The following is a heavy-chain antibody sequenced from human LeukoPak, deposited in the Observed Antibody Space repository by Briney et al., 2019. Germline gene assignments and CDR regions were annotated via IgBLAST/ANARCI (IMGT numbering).Heavy chain of an antibody. CDR2: IVVGSGNT. J-gene: IGHJ4*02. V-gene: IGHV1-58*02. CDR3: AASPYYYDSSGYSY. CDR1: GFTFTSSA. Sequence: SVKVSCKASGFTFTSSAMQWVRQARGQRLEWIGWIVVGSGNTNYAQKSQERVTITRDMSTSTAYMELSSLRSEDTAVYYCAASPYYYDSSGYSYWGQGTLVTVSS. D-gene: IGHD3-22*01.